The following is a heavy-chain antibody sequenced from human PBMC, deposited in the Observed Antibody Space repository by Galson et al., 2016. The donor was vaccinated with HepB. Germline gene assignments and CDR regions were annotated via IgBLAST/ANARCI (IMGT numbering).Heavy chain of an antibody. D-gene: IGHD3-22*01. V-gene: IGHV3-23*01. CDR2: ISGSGDRT. J-gene: IGHJ4*02. CDR3: AKDWGFWNYDSSGTLDY. CDR1: GFTFNNAW. Sequence: SLRLSCAASGFTFNNAWMNWVRQAPGRGLEWVSAISGSGDRTYYADSVKGRFTISRDNSKNTLYLQMNSLRAEDTAVYFCAKDWGFWNYDSSGTLDYWGQGTLVTVSS.